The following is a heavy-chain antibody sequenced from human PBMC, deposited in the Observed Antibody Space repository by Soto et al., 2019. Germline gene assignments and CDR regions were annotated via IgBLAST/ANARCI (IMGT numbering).Heavy chain of an antibody. V-gene: IGHV1-69*02. D-gene: IGHD1-20*01. CDR3: ATVTGDQTAFYN. CDR2: ILATLDLT. CDR1: GGTFNNYT. Sequence: QGQLGQSGPELKKPGSSVRVSCRASGGTFNNYTITWVRQSPGQGLEWLGRILATLDLTNSAQNFQGRVTITADKPTRTAYTQPPSMRLEATAVYYFATVTGDQTAFYNWG. J-gene: IGHJ1*01.